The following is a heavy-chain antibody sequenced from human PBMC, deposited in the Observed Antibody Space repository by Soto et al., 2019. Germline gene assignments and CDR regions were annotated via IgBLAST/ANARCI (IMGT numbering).Heavy chain of an antibody. V-gene: IGHV1-46*03. CDR3: ARVGGFGELSPRLAFDI. J-gene: IGHJ3*02. CDR1: GYTFTSYY. CDR2: INPSGGST. Sequence: QVQLVQSGAEVKKPGASVKVSCKASGYTFTSYYMHWVRQAPGQGLEWMGIINPSGGSTSYAQKFQGRVTMTRDTSTSTVYMELSSLRSEETAVYYCARVGGFGELSPRLAFDIWGQGTMVTVSS. D-gene: IGHD3-10*01.